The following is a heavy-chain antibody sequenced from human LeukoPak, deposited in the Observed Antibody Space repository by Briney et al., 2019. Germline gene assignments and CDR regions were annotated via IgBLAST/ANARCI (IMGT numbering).Heavy chain of an antibody. J-gene: IGHJ4*02. V-gene: IGHV5-51*01. CDR2: IYPGDSDT. D-gene: IGHD5-18*01. Sequence: GASLKISCKGSGSSFTSYWIGWVRQMPGKGLEWMGIIYPGDSDTRYSPSFQGQVTISADKSISTAYLQWSSLKASDTAMYYCARRGETGGYSYGSFDYWGQGTLVTVSS. CDR1: GSSFTSYW. CDR3: ARRGETGGYSYGSFDY.